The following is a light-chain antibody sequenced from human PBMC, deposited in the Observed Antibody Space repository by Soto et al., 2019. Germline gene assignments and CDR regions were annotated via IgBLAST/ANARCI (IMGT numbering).Light chain of an antibody. Sequence: IQMTQSPSTLSASVGDRVTITCRASQSISRWVAWYQQKPGKAPKLLIYDASSLESGVPARLSGSGSGTEFTLTIRSLQPDDFATYYCQQYDSYWTFGQGTKV. CDR2: DAS. CDR1: QSISRW. V-gene: IGKV1-5*01. CDR3: QQYDSYWT. J-gene: IGKJ1*01.